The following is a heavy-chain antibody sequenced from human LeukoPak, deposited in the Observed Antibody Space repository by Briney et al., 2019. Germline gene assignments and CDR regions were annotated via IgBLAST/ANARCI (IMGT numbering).Heavy chain of an antibody. J-gene: IGHJ4*02. CDR1: GFTFSSYS. D-gene: IGHD5-24*01. CDR3: ARGDGYNFFDY. Sequence: PGGSLRLSCAASGFTFSSYSMNWVRQAPGKGLEWVASISSSSGYIYYADSVKGRFTISRDNSENTLYLQMKSLRAEDTAVYYCARGDGYNFFDYWGQGTLVTVSS. CDR2: ISSSSGYI. V-gene: IGHV3-21*04.